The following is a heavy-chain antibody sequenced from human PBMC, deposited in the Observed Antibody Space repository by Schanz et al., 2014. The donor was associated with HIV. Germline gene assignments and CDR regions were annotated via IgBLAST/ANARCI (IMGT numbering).Heavy chain of an antibody. V-gene: IGHV3-23*05. CDR3: VRRRRGNYGPFDY. CDR1: GFTFSTYA. CDR2: INWSSSSI. J-gene: IGHJ4*02. Sequence: EVQLLESGGGLVQPGGSPRLSCTTSGFTFSTYAMSWVRQAPGKGLEWVSGINWSSSSIAYADSVKGRFSLSRDNARDSLSLQMSSLRSEDTAVYYCVRRRRGNYGPFDYWGQGTLVTVSS. D-gene: IGHD1-7*01.